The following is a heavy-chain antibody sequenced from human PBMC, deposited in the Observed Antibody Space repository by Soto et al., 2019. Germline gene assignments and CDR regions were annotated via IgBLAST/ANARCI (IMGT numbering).Heavy chain of an antibody. V-gene: IGHV4-4*07. Sequence: KPSCTLSLTCIFSRVSISTYHWSLTLQPAGKGLEWIGGMHTSGSTNYSPSLKSRVSMSADTSKNHFSLKVSSVTAADTAVYYCARDEYGYGESYDSWGQGTLVTGSS. CDR3: ARDEYGYGESYDS. CDR2: MHTSGST. D-gene: IGHD5-18*01. J-gene: IGHJ4*02. CDR1: RVSISTYH.